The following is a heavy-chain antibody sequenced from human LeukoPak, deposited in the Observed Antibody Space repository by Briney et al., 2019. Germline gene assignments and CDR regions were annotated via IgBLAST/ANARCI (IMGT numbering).Heavy chain of an antibody. D-gene: IGHD3-3*01. V-gene: IGHV3-48*01. Sequence: GGSLRLSCAASGFTFSSYSMNWVRQAPGKGLEWVSYISSSSSTIYYADSVKGRFTISRDNAKNTLYLQMNSLRAEDTAVYYCARESVNYYYYMDVWGKGTTVTVSS. CDR1: GFTFSSYS. CDR3: ARESVNYYYYMDV. CDR2: ISSSSSTI. J-gene: IGHJ6*03.